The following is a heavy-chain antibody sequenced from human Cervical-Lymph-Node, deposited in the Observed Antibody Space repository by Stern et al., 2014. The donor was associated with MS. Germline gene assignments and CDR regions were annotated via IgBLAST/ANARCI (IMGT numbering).Heavy chain of an antibody. CDR3: ARDPHYYDTSDYRN. J-gene: IGHJ4*02. CDR2: IIPTFTTA. CDR1: GGIFNIYA. V-gene: IGHV1-69*06. D-gene: IGHD3-22*01. Sequence: QVQLVQSGAEVKKPGSSVKVSCKASGGIFNIYAISWMQQAPGQGLEWMGGIIPTFTTANYAEKFQGRASITADRSTSTVYLELSSLRSEDTAVYYCARDPHYYDTSDYRNWGQGTLVTVSS.